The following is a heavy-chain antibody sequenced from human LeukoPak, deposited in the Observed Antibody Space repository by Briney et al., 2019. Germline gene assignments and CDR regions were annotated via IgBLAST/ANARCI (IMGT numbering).Heavy chain of an antibody. CDR3: ARQRRVRGAKEVYYYYYYYMDV. V-gene: IGHV4-39*01. Sequence: SETLSLTCTVSGGSISSSFYYWGWIRQPPGKGLEWIGSIYNTGSTYYNPSLKSRVTISVDTSKNQFSLKVKSVTAADTAVYYCARQRRVRGAKEVYYYYYYYMDVWGKGTTVAISS. CDR1: GGSISSSFYY. J-gene: IGHJ6*03. CDR2: IYNTGST. D-gene: IGHD3-10*01.